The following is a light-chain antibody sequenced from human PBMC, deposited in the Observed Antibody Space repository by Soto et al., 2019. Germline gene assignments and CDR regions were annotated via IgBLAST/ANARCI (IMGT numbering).Light chain of an antibody. J-gene: IGKJ1*01. CDR1: QSVSSNY. CDR2: GAS. Sequence: EIVLTQSPATLSLSPGERATLSCRASQSVSSNYLAWYQQKPGQAPRLLIYGASTRATGIPGRFSGSGSGTDFTLTISRLEPEDSAVYYCQQYGSSPTWTFGQGTKVDIK. CDR3: QQYGSSPTWT. V-gene: IGKV3-20*01.